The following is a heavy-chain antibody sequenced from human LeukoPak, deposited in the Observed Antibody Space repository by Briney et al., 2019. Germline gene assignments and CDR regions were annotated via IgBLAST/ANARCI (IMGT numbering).Heavy chain of an antibody. CDR2: IRSKANSYAT. D-gene: IGHD3-22*01. J-gene: IGHJ4*02. CDR3: TRPPQEDYDSSGYYYVGVDY. CDR1: GFTFSGSA. V-gene: IGHV3-73*01. Sequence: GGSLRLSCAASGFTFSGSAMHWVRQASGKGLEWVGRIRSKANSYATAYPASVKGRFTISRDDSKNTAYLQMNSLKTEDTAVYYCTRPPQEDYDSSGYYYVGVDYWGQGTLVAVSS.